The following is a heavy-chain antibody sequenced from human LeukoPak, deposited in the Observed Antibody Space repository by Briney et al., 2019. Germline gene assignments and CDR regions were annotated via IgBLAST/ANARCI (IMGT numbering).Heavy chain of an antibody. CDR1: GYTFSSYA. Sequence: ASVKVSCKASGYTFSSYAIHWVRQAPGQRLEWMGWINAGNGNTKYSQKFQGRVTITRDTSASTAYMELSSLRSEDTAVYYCARARSSSWSPFDYWGQGTLVTVSS. CDR3: ARARSSSWSPFDY. D-gene: IGHD6-13*01. CDR2: INAGNGNT. V-gene: IGHV1-3*01. J-gene: IGHJ4*02.